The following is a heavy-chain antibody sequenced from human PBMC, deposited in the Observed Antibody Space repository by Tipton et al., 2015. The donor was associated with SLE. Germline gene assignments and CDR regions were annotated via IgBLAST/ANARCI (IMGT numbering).Heavy chain of an antibody. CDR2: IYYSGST. CDR1: GGSISSSSYY. J-gene: IGHJ3*02. CDR3: ARDESSYYYGSGHAFDI. Sequence: TLSLTCTVSGGSISSSSYYWGWIRQPPGKGLEWIGSIYYSGSTYYNPSLKSRVTISVDTSKNQFSLKLSSVTAADTAVYYCARDESSYYYGSGHAFDIWGQGTMVTVSS. D-gene: IGHD3-10*01. V-gene: IGHV4-39*07.